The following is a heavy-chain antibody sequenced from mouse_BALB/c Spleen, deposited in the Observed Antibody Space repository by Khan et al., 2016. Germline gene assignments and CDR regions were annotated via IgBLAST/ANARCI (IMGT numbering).Heavy chain of an antibody. CDR3: AITTVAMDY. J-gene: IGHJ4*01. D-gene: IGHD1-1*01. CDR1: GYSITSGYY. Sequence: EVQLVESGPGLVKPSQSLSLTCSVTGYSITSGYYWNWIRQFPGNKLEWMGYISYDGSNKYNPSLKNRTTITRDPSKNPFFLTLNSVTTEVTATYYCAITTVAMDYWGQGTSVTVSS. V-gene: IGHV3-6*02. CDR2: ISYDGSN.